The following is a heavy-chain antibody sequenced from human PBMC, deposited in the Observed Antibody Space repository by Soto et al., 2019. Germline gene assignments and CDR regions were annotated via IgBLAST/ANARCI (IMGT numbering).Heavy chain of an antibody. Sequence: PGGSLRLSCTASGFTFGDYAMSWFRQAPGKGLEWVGFIRSKAYGGTTEYAASVKGRFTISRDDSKSIAYLQMNSLKTEDTAVYYCTRDIVVVPAAIDFHYYYYMVVWGKGTTVTV. V-gene: IGHV3-49*03. CDR1: GFTFGDYA. CDR2: IRSKAYGGTT. J-gene: IGHJ6*03. D-gene: IGHD2-2*02. CDR3: TRDIVVVPAAIDFHYYYYMVV.